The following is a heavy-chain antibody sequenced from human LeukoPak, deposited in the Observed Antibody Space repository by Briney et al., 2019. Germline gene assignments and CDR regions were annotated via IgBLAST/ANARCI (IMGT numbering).Heavy chain of an antibody. Sequence: GASVKVSCKASGGTFSSYAISWVRQAPGQGLEWMGRIIPILGIANYAQKFQGRVTITADKSTSTAYMELSSLRSEDTAVYYCARDKVGSMVATFTPFDYWGQGTLVTVSS. J-gene: IGHJ4*02. CDR1: GGTFSSYA. CDR3: ARDKVGSMVATFTPFDY. D-gene: IGHD5-12*01. V-gene: IGHV1-69*04. CDR2: IIPILGIA.